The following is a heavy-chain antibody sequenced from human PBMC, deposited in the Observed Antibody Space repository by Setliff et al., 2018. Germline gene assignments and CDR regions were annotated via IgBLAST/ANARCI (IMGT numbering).Heavy chain of an antibody. J-gene: IGHJ4*02. CDR1: GFTFSSYA. CDR2: VWFDGRNK. V-gene: IGHV3-30*02. D-gene: IGHD1-26*01. CDR3: VKDMAGSYFDGRFEN. Sequence: PGGSLRLSCATSGFTFSSYAMHWVRQAPVKGLEWVAQVWFDGRNKYYADSVRGRFTISRDNAKNSLSLQMNSLRVEDTALYYCVKDMAGSYFDGRFENRGPGTLVTVSS.